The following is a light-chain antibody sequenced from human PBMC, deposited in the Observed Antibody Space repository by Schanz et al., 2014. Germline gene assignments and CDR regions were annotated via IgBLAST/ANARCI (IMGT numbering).Light chain of an antibody. V-gene: IGKV3-15*01. CDR2: GAS. CDR3: LQYYNWPLT. CDR1: QSVSRY. Sequence: EIVMTQSPATLSVSPGERATLSCRASQSVSRYLAWYQQKPGQAPRLLIYGASTRATGIPARFSGSGSGTEFTLTISSLQSEDFAVYYCLQYYNWPLTFGGGTKVEIK. J-gene: IGKJ4*01.